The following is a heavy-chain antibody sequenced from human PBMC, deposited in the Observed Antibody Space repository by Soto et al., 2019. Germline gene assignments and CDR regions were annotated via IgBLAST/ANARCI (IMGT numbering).Heavy chain of an antibody. CDR1: GFTFSSYG. Sequence: GGSLRLSCAASGFTFSSYGMHWVRQAPGKGLEWVAVIYSGGTTYYADSVKGRFTISRDNSKNTLYLQMNSLRAEDTAVYYCARNSGWDTPMVHWGQGTLVTVSS. CDR3: ARNSGWDTPMVH. CDR2: IYSGGTT. D-gene: IGHD5-18*01. J-gene: IGHJ4*02. V-gene: IGHV3-NL1*01.